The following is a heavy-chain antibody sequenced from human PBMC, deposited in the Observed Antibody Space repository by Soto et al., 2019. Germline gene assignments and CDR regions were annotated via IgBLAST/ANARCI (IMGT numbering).Heavy chain of an antibody. CDR3: ARVSGYCSGGSCYQTYNWFDP. D-gene: IGHD2-15*01. CDR1: GGTFSSYA. CDR2: IIPIFGTA. J-gene: IGHJ5*02. V-gene: IGHV1-69*13. Sequence: SVKVSCKASGGTFSSYAISWVRQAPGQGLEWMGGIIPIFGTANYAQKFQGRVTITADESTSTAYMELSSLRSEDTAVYYCARVSGYCSGGSCYQTYNWFDPWGQGTLVTVSS.